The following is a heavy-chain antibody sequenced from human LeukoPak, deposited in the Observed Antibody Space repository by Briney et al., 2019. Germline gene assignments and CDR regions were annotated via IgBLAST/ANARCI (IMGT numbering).Heavy chain of an antibody. CDR2: IRSKAYGGTT. V-gene: IGHV3-49*03. J-gene: IGHJ4*02. Sequence: GGSLRLSCTASGFTFGDYAMSWFRQAPGKGLEWVGFIRSKAYGGTTEYAASVKGRFTISRDDSKSIAYLQMNSLKTEDTAVYYCTRGRTTVTTTDYFDYWGQGTLVTVSS. D-gene: IGHD4-17*01. CDR3: TRGRTTVTTTDYFDY. CDR1: GFTFGDYA.